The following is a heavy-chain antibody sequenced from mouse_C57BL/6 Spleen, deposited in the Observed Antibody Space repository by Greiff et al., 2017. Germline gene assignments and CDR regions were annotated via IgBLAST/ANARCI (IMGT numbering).Heavy chain of an antibody. Sequence: VKLQESGPGLVQPSQSLSITCTVSGFSLTSYGVHWVRQSPGKGLEWLGVIWSGGSTDYNAAFISRLSISKDNSKSQVFFKMNSLQADDTAIYYCARSPYDYDISYWYFDVWGTGTTVTVSS. D-gene: IGHD2-4*01. V-gene: IGHV2-2*01. J-gene: IGHJ1*03. CDR3: ARSPYDYDISYWYFDV. CDR2: IWSGGST. CDR1: GFSLTSYG.